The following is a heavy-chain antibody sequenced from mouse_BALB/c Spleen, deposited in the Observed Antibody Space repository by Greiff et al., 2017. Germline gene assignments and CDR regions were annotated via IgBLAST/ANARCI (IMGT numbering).Heavy chain of an antibody. J-gene: IGHJ1*01. D-gene: IGHD1-1*01. CDR1: GYSFTDYN. Sequence: VQLKESGPELVKPGASVKVSCKASGYSFTDYNMYWVKQSHGKSLEWIGYIDPYNGGTSYNQKFKGKATLTVDKSSSTAFMHLTSLTSEDSAVYYCARSLYYGSSYWYFDVWGAGTTVTVSS. V-gene: IGHV1S135*01. CDR3: ARSLYYGSSYWYFDV. CDR2: IDPYNGGT.